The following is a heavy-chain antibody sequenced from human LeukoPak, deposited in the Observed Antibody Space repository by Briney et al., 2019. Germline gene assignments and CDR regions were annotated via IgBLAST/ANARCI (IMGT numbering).Heavy chain of an antibody. CDR2: IYYSGST. CDR1: GGSISNYY. CDR3: ARNDFWSGYLY. V-gene: IGHV4-59*08. D-gene: IGHD3-3*01. J-gene: IGHJ4*02. Sequence: SETLSLTCTVSGGSISNYYWSWIRQPPGKGLEWIGYIYYSGSTNYNPSLKSRVTISVDTSKNQFSLKLSSVTAADTAVYYCARNDFWSGYLYWGQGTLVTVSS.